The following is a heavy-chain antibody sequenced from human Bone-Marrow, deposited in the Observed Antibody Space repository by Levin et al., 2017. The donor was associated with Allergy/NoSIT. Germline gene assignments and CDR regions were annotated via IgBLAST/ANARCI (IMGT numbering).Heavy chain of an antibody. CDR1: GGTFSSNG. CDR2: VIPMFGTT. Sequence: VASVKVSCKGSGGTFSSNGFGWVRQAPGQGLEWMGGVIPMFGTTNYEHRFQGRVTIMADKSTSTVYMELTSLRSDDTAVYFCAVLALAGGFYFDFWGQGTLLTVSS. D-gene: IGHD6-25*01. CDR3: AVLALAGGFYFDF. V-gene: IGHV1-69*06. J-gene: IGHJ4*02.